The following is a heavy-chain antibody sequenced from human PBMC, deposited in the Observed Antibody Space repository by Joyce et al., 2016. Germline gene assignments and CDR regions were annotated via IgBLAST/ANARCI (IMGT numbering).Heavy chain of an antibody. J-gene: IGHJ5*02. CDR3: ARKREGDESGLFWFDP. V-gene: IGHV1-69*18. CDR1: GGTLRSYA. D-gene: IGHD2-15*01. Sequence: QVQLVQSGAEVKKPGSSVKVSCKASGGTLRSYAISWVRQAPGQGLEWLGRIIPIFKTSNYAQNFQGRITISADESTNIVYMEMHSLKSGDTAIYYCARKREGDESGLFWFDPWGQGTLVTVSP. CDR2: IIPIFKTS.